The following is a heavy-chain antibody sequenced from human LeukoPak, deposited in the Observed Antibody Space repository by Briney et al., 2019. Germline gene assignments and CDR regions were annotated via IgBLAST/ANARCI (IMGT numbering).Heavy chain of an antibody. V-gene: IGHV1-18*01. CDR2: ISAYNGNT. CDR1: GYTFTSYG. Sequence: ASVKVSCKASGYTFTSYGISWVRQAPGQGLEWMGWISAYNGNTNYAQKLQGRVTMTTDTSTSTAHMELRSLRSDDTGVYYCARKNGVDTYYMDVWGKGTTVSVCS. J-gene: IGHJ6*03. D-gene: IGHD3-3*01. CDR3: ARKNGVDTYYMDV.